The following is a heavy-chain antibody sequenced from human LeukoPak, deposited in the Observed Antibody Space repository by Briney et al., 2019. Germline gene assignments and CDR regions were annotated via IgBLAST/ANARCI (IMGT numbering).Heavy chain of an antibody. Sequence: GGSLRLPCAASGFTFSSYAMSWVRQAPGKGLEWVSAISGSGGSTYYADSVKGRFTISRDNSKNTLYLQMNSLRAEDTAVYYCAKAELPRPCFDYWGQGTLVTVSS. V-gene: IGHV3-23*01. J-gene: IGHJ4*02. CDR3: AKAELPRPCFDY. CDR1: GFTFSSYA. CDR2: ISGSGGST. D-gene: IGHD1-26*01.